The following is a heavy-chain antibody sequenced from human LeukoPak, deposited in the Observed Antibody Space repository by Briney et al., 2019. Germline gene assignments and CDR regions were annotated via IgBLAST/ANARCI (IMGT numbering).Heavy chain of an antibody. CDR1: GFTFRSYW. J-gene: IGHJ4*02. CDR3: ARSMVRDY. V-gene: IGHV3-7*03. D-gene: IGHD3-10*01. CDR2: IKQDGSEK. Sequence: GGSLRLSCAASGFTFRSYWMSWVRPAPGKGLEWVANIKQDGSEKYYVDSVKGRFTISRDNAKNSLYLQMNSLRAEDTAVYYCARSMVRDYWGQGTLVTVSS.